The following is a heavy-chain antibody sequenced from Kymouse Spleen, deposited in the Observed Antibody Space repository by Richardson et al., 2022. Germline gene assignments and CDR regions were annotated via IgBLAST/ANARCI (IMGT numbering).Heavy chain of an antibody. D-gene: IGHD1-1*01,IGHD1-20*01,IGHD1-7*01. CDR1: GFTFSSYG. CDR2: IWYDGSNK. CDR3: AREWKTGDYGMDV. Sequence: QVQLVESGGGVVQPGRSLRLSCAASGFTFSSYGMHWVRQAPGKGLEWVAVIWYDGSNKYYADSVKGRFTISRDNSKNTLYLQMNSLRAEDTAVYYCAREWKTGDYGMDVWGQGTTVTVSS. J-gene: IGHJ6*02. V-gene: IGHV3-33*01.